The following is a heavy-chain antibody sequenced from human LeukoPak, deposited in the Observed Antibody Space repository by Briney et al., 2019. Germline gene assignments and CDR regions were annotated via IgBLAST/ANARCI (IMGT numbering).Heavy chain of an antibody. D-gene: IGHD1-1*01. J-gene: IGHJ4*02. Sequence: SETLSLTCSVSGGSISNYIWTWIRQPPGRGLEGIAYIYCSWYKYYTHSLKRRVTISRDTSKNRLSLKLSTVTAADTAVYYCARRTTGDPKFDYWGQGTLVTVSS. V-gene: IGHV4-59*08. CDR2: IYCSWYK. CDR1: GGSISNYI. CDR3: ARRTTGDPKFDY.